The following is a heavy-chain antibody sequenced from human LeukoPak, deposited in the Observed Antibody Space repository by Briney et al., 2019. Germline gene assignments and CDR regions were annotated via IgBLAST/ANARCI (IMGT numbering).Heavy chain of an antibody. J-gene: IGHJ5*02. Sequence: SETLSLTCSVSGGSITSYYWSWLRQPPGKGLEWIGYIYYSGSTDCNPPLKSRVTISVDTSKNQFSLKLNSVTAADTAVYYCARIIVVAGTNWFDPWGQGTLVTVSS. CDR3: ARIIVVAGTNWFDP. D-gene: IGHD6-19*01. CDR1: GGSITSYY. CDR2: IYYSGST. V-gene: IGHV4-59*01.